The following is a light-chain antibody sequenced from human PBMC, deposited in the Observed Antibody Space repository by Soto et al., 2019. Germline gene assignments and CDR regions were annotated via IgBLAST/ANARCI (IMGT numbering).Light chain of an antibody. Sequence: DIQMTQSPSTLSASIGDRITISCRASQNIDTWLAWYQQRPGEAPKLLIYTASNLESGVPSRFSGSGSGTYFTLTITSLQPDDLATYYCQQYSAYSRSFGQGTQV. CDR2: TAS. V-gene: IGKV1-5*03. CDR3: QQYSAYSRS. J-gene: IGKJ1*01. CDR1: QNIDTW.